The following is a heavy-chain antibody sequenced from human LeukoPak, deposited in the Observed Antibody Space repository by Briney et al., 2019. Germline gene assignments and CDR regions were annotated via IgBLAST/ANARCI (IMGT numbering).Heavy chain of an antibody. CDR3: AREDDSSGYQYSQH. V-gene: IGHV3-30*02. CDR1: GFTFSSYG. CDR2: IRYDSSDK. J-gene: IGHJ1*01. Sequence: GGSLRLSCAASGFTFSSYGMHWVRQAPGKGLEWVAFIRYDSSDKYNADSVKGRFTISRDNAKNSLYLQMNSLRAEDTAVYYCAREDDSSGYQYSQHWGQGTLVTVSS. D-gene: IGHD3-22*01.